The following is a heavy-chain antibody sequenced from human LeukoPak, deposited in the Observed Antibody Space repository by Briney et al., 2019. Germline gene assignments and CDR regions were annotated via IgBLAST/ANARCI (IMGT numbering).Heavy chain of an antibody. CDR3: AKSSQHSYGPIVGD. J-gene: IGHJ4*02. CDR1: GFTFSSYG. V-gene: IGHV3-30*19. Sequence: PGGSLRLSCAASGFTFSSYGMHWVRQAPGKGLEWVAVISYDGSNKYYADSVKGRFTISRDNPKNTLYLQMNSLRAEDTAVYYCAKSSQHSYGPIVGDWGQGTLVTVSS. D-gene: IGHD5-18*01. CDR2: ISYDGSNK.